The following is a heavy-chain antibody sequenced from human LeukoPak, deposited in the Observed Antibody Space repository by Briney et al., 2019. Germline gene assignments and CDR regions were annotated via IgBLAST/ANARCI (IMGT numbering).Heavy chain of an antibody. CDR1: GFTFSSYA. CDR2: ISYDGSNK. D-gene: IGHD1-7*01. J-gene: IGHJ4*02. V-gene: IGHV3-30-3*01. CDR3: ARDQLHLHDYFDY. Sequence: PGGSLRLSCAASGFTFSSYAMHWVRQAPGKGLEWVAVISYDGSNKYYADSVKGRFTISRDISKNTLYLQMNSLRPEDTAVYYCARDQLHLHDYFDYWGQGTLVTVSS.